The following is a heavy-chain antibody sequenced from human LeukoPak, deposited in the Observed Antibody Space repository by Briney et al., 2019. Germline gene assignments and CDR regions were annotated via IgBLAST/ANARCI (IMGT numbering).Heavy chain of an antibody. D-gene: IGHD5-18*01. CDR2: IYTSGST. CDR1: GGSISSYY. Sequence: SETLSLTCTVSGGSISSYYRSWIRQPAGKGLEWIGRIYTSGSTNYNPSLKSRVTMSVDTSKNQFSLKLSSVTAADTAVYYCATEGYSYGLVYFDYWGQGTLVTVSS. J-gene: IGHJ4*02. V-gene: IGHV4-4*07. CDR3: ATEGYSYGLVYFDY.